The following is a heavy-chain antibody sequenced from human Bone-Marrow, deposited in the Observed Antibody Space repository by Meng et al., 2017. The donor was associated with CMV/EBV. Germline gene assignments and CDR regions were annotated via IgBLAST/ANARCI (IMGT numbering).Heavy chain of an antibody. J-gene: IGHJ6*02. D-gene: IGHD3-10*01. CDR3: ARWKPVTMIRGYYYYGMDV. CDR2: INPNSGGT. CDR1: GYTFTGYY. Sequence: ASVKVSCKASGYTFTGYYMHWVRQAPGQGLEWMGWINPNSGGTNYAQKFQGRVTMTRDTSISTAYMELSRLRSDDTAVHYCARWKPVTMIRGYYYYGMDVWGQGTTDTVSS. V-gene: IGHV1-2*02.